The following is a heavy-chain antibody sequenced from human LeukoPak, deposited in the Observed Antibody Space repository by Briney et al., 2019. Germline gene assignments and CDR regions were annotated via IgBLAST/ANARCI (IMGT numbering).Heavy chain of an antibody. CDR2: IYTSGST. CDR3: ARETWEPSSGMDV. D-gene: IGHD1-26*01. CDR1: GSSISSYY. Sequence: PSETLSLTCTVSGSSISSYYWSWIRQPAGKGLEWIGRIYTSGSTNYNPSLKSRVTISVDTSKNQFSLKLSSVTAADTAVYYCARETWEPSSGMDVWGQGTTVTVSS. V-gene: IGHV4-4*07. J-gene: IGHJ6*02.